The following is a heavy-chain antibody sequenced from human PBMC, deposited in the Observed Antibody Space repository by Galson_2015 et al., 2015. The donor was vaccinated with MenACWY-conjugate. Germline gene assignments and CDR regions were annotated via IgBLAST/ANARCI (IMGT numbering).Heavy chain of an antibody. D-gene: IGHD3-9*01. CDR1: GFTLSDCY. J-gene: IGHJ6*02. CDR3: ARDTLTGPRTDV. V-gene: IGHV3-72*01. Sequence: SLRLSCAASGFTLSDCYTDWVRQAPGKGLEWIGRSRNRANSYTTEYAASVKGRFTISRDDSGNSVYLQMNGLKTEDTAVYFCARDTLTGPRTDVGGQGTTVTVSS. CDR2: SRNRANSYTT.